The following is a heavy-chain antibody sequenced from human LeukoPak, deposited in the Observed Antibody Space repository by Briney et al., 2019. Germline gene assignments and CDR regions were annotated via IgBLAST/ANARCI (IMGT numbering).Heavy chain of an antibody. CDR1: GYTFTSHG. CDR3: ARTPRPYSSSWASWFDP. D-gene: IGHD6-13*01. Sequence: ASVKVSCKASGYTFTSHGISWVRQAPGQGLEWMGWISTCNGNTNYAQKLQGRVTMTTDTSTSTAYMELRSLRSDDTAVYYCARTPRPYSSSWASWFDPWGQGTLVTVSS. V-gene: IGHV1-18*01. J-gene: IGHJ5*02. CDR2: ISTCNGNT.